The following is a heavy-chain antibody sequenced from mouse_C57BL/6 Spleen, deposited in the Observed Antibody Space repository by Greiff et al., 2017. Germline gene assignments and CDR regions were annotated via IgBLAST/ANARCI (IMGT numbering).Heavy chain of an antibody. D-gene: IGHD4-1*01. Sequence: EVKLMESGGGLVKPGGSLKLSCAASGFTFSDYGMHWVRQAPEKGLEWVAYISSGSSTIYYADTVKGRFTISRDNAKNTLFLQMTSLRSEDTAMYYCATNWVDVWGQGTTLTVSS. CDR2: ISSGSSTI. CDR3: ATNWVDV. V-gene: IGHV5-17*01. J-gene: IGHJ2*01. CDR1: GFTFSDYG.